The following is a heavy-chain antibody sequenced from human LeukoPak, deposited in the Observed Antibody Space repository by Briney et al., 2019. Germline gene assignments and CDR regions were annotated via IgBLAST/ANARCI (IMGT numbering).Heavy chain of an antibody. J-gene: IGHJ4*02. CDR3: GRAFPPLRTSSAGDL. Sequence: GGSLRLSCAASGFTFSSYGMHWVRQAPGKGLEWVSSISGLSTHIYYGDSVKGRFSISRDNAKNSVYLQMNSLGVEDKAIYYCGRAFPPLRTSSAGDLWGQGILVTVSS. CDR2: ISGLSTHI. V-gene: IGHV3-21*01. D-gene: IGHD3-16*01. CDR1: GFTFSSYG.